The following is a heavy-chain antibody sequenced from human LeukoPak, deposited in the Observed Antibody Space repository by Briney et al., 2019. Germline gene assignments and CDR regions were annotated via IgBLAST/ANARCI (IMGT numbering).Heavy chain of an antibody. CDR3: ARCSPRSVVVIRLPFDY. V-gene: IGHV4-34*01. D-gene: IGHD3-22*01. CDR2: INHSGST. J-gene: IGHJ4*02. Sequence: SETLSLTCAVYGGSFSGYYWSWIRQPPGNGLEWIGEINHSGSTNYNPSLKSRVTISVDTSKNQFSLKLSSVTAADTAVYYCARCSPRSVVVIRLPFDYWGQGTLVAVSS. CDR1: GGSFSGYY.